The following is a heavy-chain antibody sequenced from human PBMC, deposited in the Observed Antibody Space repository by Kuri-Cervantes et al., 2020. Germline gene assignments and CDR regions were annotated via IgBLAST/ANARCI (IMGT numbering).Heavy chain of an antibody. Sequence: ASVKVSCKASGYTFTGYYMHWVQQAPGQGLEWMGWINPNSGGTNYAQKFQGRVTMTRDTSISTAYMELSRLRSDDTAVYYCARDAYSSSWHTIDNWFDPWGQGTLVTVSS. CDR3: ARDAYSSSWHTIDNWFDP. CDR1: GYTFTGYY. D-gene: IGHD6-13*01. J-gene: IGHJ5*02. V-gene: IGHV1-2*02. CDR2: INPNSGGT.